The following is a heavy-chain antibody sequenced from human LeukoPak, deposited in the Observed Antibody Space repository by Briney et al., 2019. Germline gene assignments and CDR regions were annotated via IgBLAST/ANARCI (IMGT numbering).Heavy chain of an antibody. CDR2: INPSDPST. Sequence: ASVKASCKASGYTFTSYSMNWVRQAPGQGPEWMGIINPSDPSTTYAQKFQGRVTMTRDMSTSTVYMELSSLRSEDAAVYYCARLARYSWSPISPLYYYYYMDVWGKGTTVTVSS. V-gene: IGHV1-46*01. D-gene: IGHD1-26*01. CDR1: GYTFTSYS. CDR3: ARLARYSWSPISPLYYYYYMDV. J-gene: IGHJ6*03.